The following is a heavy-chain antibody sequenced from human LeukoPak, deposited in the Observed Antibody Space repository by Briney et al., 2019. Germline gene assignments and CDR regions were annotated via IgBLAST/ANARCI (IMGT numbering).Heavy chain of an antibody. J-gene: IGHJ5*02. Sequence: SVKVSCKASGGTFSSYAISWVRQAPGQGLEWMGGIIPIFGTANYAQKFQGRVTITADESTSTAYMELSSLRSEDTAVSYCARQTASRWYYYDSSGYSNWFDPWGQGTLVTVSS. D-gene: IGHD3-22*01. CDR3: ARQTASRWYYYDSSGYSNWFDP. CDR1: GGTFSSYA. CDR2: IIPIFGTA. V-gene: IGHV1-69*13.